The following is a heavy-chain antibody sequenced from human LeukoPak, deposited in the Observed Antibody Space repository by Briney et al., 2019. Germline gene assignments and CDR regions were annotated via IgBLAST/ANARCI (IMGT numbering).Heavy chain of an antibody. V-gene: IGHV1-46*03. Sequence: GASVKVSCKASGYTFTGYYIHWVRQAPGQGLEWMGLVKPGGGSTIYAQKFQDRVTMARDTSTSTVYMELSSLTSEDTAMYYCSRRQGQDGGYVHWGQGALVTVSS. CDR1: GYTFTGYY. J-gene: IGHJ5*02. CDR2: VKPGGGST. CDR3: SRRQGQDGGYVH. D-gene: IGHD2-8*01.